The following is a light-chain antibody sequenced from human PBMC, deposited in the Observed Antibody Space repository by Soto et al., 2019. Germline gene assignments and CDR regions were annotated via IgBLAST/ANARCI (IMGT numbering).Light chain of an antibody. J-gene: IGLJ1*01. Sequence: SYELTQPPSVSAAPGQTAKITCGLASVGFRSVHWYQQKAGQAPVLVVFDDDDLPSGIPERFSGSNCGNTATLTISGVEDGDEADYYCQVWDSLTSHVFGTGTKVTVL. CDR2: DDD. V-gene: IGLV3-21*02. CDR1: SVGFRS. CDR3: QVWDSLTSHV.